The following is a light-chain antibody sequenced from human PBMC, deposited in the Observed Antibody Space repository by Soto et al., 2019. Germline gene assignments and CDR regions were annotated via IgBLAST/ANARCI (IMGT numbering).Light chain of an antibody. V-gene: IGKV3-20*01. Sequence: IVLTQFPGTLSLSPGERATLSCRASQSVSSNYLAWYQQKPGQAPRVLIYGASTRATGIPDRFSGSGSGTDFTLTISRLEPEDFAVYYSQLYGSSIRYTFGQGTKLEIK. J-gene: IGKJ2*01. CDR3: QLYGSSIRYT. CDR1: QSVSSNY. CDR2: GAS.